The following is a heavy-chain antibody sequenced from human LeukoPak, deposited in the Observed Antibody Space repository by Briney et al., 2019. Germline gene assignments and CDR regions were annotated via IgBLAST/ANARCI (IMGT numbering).Heavy chain of an antibody. Sequence: PSETLSLTCTVSGGSISSYYWSWIRQPPGKGLEWIGYIYYSGSTNYNPSLKSRVTISVDTSKNQFSLKLSSVTAADTAVYYCARVGYYDTSGYPDWGQGTLVTVSS. CDR1: GGSISSYY. D-gene: IGHD3-22*01. J-gene: IGHJ4*02. CDR2: IYYSGST. V-gene: IGHV4-59*01. CDR3: ARVGYYDTSGYPD.